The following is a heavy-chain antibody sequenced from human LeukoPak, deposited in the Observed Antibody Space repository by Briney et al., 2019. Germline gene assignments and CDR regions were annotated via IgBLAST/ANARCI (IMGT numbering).Heavy chain of an antibody. J-gene: IGHJ4*02. CDR2: ISVNGGTT. CDR3: VKGGGNVRRYFEY. V-gene: IGHV3-23*01. CDR1: GFTFSSYA. D-gene: IGHD4-23*01. Sequence: PGGSLRLSCAATGFTFSSYAMHWVRQAPGKGLEWVSSISVNGGTTYYADSVKGRFTISRDSSKNTLYLQMNSLRAEDTAVYYCVKGGGNVRRYFEYWGQGTLVTVSS.